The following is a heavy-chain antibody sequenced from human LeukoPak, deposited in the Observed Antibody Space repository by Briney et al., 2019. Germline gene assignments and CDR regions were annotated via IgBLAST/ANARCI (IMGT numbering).Heavy chain of an antibody. CDR2: INHSGST. J-gene: IGHJ2*01. CDR3: ARVLEGSRGQHWYFDL. V-gene: IGHV4-34*01. D-gene: IGHD6-19*01. Sequence: SQTLSLTCAVYVGAFSGYYWSWIRQPAGNGVEAIGEINHSGSTKYNPSLERRVTISLDTSKNQFTMRLSSVTAADAAVYYCARVLEGSRGQHWYFDLWGRGTLVTVSS. CDR1: VGAFSGYY.